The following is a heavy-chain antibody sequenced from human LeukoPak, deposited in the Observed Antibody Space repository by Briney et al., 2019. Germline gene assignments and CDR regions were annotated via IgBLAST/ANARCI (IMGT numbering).Heavy chain of an antibody. CDR2: IIPIFGTA. J-gene: IGHJ4*02. CDR3: ARDMYLVDYGDYFGFDY. D-gene: IGHD4-17*01. CDR1: GGTFSSYA. Sequence: SVNVSCKASGGTFSSYAISWVRQAPGQGLEWMGGIIPIFGTANYAQKFQGRVTITADESTSTAYMELSSLRSEDTAVYYCARDMYLVDYGDYFGFDYWGQGTLVTVSS. V-gene: IGHV1-69*13.